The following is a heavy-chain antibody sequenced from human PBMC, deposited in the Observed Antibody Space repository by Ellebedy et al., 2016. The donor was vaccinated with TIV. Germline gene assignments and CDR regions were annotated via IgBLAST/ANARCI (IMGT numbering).Heavy chain of an antibody. V-gene: IGHV1-3*01. Sequence: ASVKVSXXASGYTFTSYAMHWVRQAPGQRLEWMGWINAGNGNTKYSQKFQGRVTITRDTSASTAYMELSSLRSEDTAVYYCARGMTTVTINWFDPWGQGTLVTVSS. D-gene: IGHD4-17*01. CDR3: ARGMTTVTINWFDP. J-gene: IGHJ5*02. CDR1: GYTFTSYA. CDR2: INAGNGNT.